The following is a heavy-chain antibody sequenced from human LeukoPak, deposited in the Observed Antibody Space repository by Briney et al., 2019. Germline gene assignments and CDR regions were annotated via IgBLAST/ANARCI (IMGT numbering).Heavy chain of an antibody. CDR3: ARGGFRVVVPAAIPKD. D-gene: IGHD2-2*02. J-gene: IGHJ4*02. Sequence: GSLRLSCAASGFTFSSYGMHWVRQAPGKGLEWVAVIWYDGSNKYYADSVKGRFTISRDNSKNTLYLQMNSLRAEDTAVYYCARGGFRVVVPAAIPKDWGQGTLVTVSS. CDR2: IWYDGSNK. V-gene: IGHV3-33*01. CDR1: GFTFSSYG.